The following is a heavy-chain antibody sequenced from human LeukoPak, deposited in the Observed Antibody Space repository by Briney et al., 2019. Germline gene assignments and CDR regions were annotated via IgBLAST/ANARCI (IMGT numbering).Heavy chain of an antibody. J-gene: IGHJ3*02. V-gene: IGHV4-59*08. Sequence: PSETLSLTCTVSGGSISSYYWSWIRQPPGKGLEWIGYIYYSGSTNYSPSLKSRVTISVDTSKNQFSLKLSSVTAADTAVYYCARHPQHALRYFDWTRDAFDIWGQGTMVTVSS. CDR1: GGSISSYY. D-gene: IGHD3-9*01. CDR2: IYYSGST. CDR3: ARHPQHALRYFDWTRDAFDI.